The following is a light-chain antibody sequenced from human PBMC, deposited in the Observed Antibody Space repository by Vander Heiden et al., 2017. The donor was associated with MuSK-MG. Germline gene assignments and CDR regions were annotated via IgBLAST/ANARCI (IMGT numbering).Light chain of an antibody. J-gene: IGLJ2*01. Sequence: QSVLTQPPSASGTPGPRVTISCSGSRSNIGSNTVNWYQQLPGTAPKLLIYRNNQRPSGVPDRFSGSKSGTSASLAISGLQSEDEADYYCAAWDDSLNGVVFGGGTKLTVL. V-gene: IGLV1-44*01. CDR2: RNN. CDR1: RSNIGSNT. CDR3: AAWDDSLNGVV.